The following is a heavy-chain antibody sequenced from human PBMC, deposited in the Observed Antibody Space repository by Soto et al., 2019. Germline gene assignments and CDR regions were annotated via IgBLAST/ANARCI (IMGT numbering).Heavy chain of an antibody. J-gene: IGHJ4*02. CDR3: ARLLYDSRGYYYFDY. Sequence: SETLSLTCAVSGYSISSGYYWGWIRQPPGKGLEWIGSIYHSGTTYDNPSLKSRVSLSVDMSKNQFSLKLSSVTAADTAVYYCARLLYDSRGYYYFDYWGQGILVTVS. CDR2: IYHSGTT. CDR1: GYSISSGYY. D-gene: IGHD3-22*01. V-gene: IGHV4-38-2*01.